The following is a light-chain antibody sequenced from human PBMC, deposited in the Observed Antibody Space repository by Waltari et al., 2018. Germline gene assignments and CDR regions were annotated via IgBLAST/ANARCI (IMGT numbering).Light chain of an antibody. CDR2: AAS. Sequence: DIQMTQSPSSLSASVGDRVPITCRASQTVTNYLNWYHQKPGEAPELLISAASSLQSGVPSRFSGSGSGTDFTLSISSLQPEDFATYYCQQTYGTPWTFGQGTKVEFK. CDR3: QQTYGTPWT. J-gene: IGKJ1*01. CDR1: QTVTNY. V-gene: IGKV1-39*01.